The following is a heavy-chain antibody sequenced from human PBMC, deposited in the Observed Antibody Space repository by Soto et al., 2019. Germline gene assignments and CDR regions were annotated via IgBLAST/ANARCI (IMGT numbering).Heavy chain of an antibody. J-gene: IGHJ6*02. V-gene: IGHV4-4*07. D-gene: IGHD6-19*01. Sequence: SETLSLTCTVSGGSISSYYWSWIRQPAGKGLEWIGRIYTSGSTNYNPSLKRRVTMSVDTSKNQFSLKLSSVTAADTAVYYCARDRTRTGVAVAGTVPHYYYYGMAVWGQGTTVTVSS. CDR3: ARDRTRTGVAVAGTVPHYYYYGMAV. CDR2: IYTSGST. CDR1: GGSISSYY.